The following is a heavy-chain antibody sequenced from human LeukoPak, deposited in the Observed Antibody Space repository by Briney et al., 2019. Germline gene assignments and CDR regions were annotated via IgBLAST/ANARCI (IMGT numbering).Heavy chain of an antibody. CDR2: ISSSSSYI. D-gene: IGHD6-6*01. V-gene: IGHV3-21*01. CDR1: GFTFSSYS. Sequence: GGSLGLSCAASGFTFSSYSMNWVRQAPGKGLEWVSSISSSSSYIYYADSVKGRFTISRDNAKNSLYLQMNSLRAEDTAVYYCARVSIAAHYYYGMDVWGKGTTVTVSS. J-gene: IGHJ6*04. CDR3: ARVSIAAHYYYGMDV.